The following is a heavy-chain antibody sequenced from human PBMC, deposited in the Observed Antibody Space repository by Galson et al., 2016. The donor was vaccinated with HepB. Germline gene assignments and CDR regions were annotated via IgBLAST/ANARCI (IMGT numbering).Heavy chain of an antibody. CDR1: GFSFSSYV. Sequence: SLRLSCAASGFSFSSYVMHWVRQAPGRGLEWVAVIWYDGSNKHYADSVKGRFTISRDNAKNALYLQMNSLRDEDMAVYYCARNPEVNIILQHWGQGTLVTVSS. J-gene: IGHJ1*01. D-gene: IGHD2/OR15-2a*01. CDR2: IWYDGSNK. V-gene: IGHV3-33*01. CDR3: ARNPEVNIILQH.